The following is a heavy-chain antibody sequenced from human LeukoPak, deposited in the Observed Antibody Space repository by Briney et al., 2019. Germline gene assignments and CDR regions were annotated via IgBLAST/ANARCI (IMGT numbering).Heavy chain of an antibody. J-gene: IGHJ6*03. D-gene: IGHD5-18*01. Sequence: ASVKVSCKASGGTFSSYAISWVRQAPGQGLEWMGGIIPIFGTANYAQKFQGRVTITADKSTSTAYMELSSLRSEDTAVYYCASRGYSYGTYYYMDVWGKGTTVTVSS. CDR3: ASRGYSYGTYYYMDV. CDR1: GGTFSSYA. CDR2: IIPIFGTA. V-gene: IGHV1-69*06.